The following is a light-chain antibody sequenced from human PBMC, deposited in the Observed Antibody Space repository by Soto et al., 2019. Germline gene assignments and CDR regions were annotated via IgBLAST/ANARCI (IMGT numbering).Light chain of an antibody. Sequence: QPVLTQSSSASASLGSSVKLTCTLSSGHSSYIIAWHQQQPGKAPRYLMKLEGSGSYNKGSGVPDRFSGSSSGADRYLTISNLQSEDEADYYCETGDIPWVFGGGTKLTVL. V-gene: IGLV4-60*03. CDR3: ETGDIPWV. J-gene: IGLJ3*02. CDR2: LEGSGSY. CDR1: SGHSSYI.